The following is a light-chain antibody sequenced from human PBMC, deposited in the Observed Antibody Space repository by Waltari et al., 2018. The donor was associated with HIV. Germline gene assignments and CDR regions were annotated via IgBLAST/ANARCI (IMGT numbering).Light chain of an antibody. CDR3: ASWDDSLGGHMV. Sequence: QSVLIQPPSASESPGQSVTISCSGSAYNLGRNLVLGYQPVPGTAPKLLIYMNKYRPSGIPDRFTGSKSGTSASLAISGLQSEDEAYYYCASWDDSLGGHMVFGGGTKVTVL. J-gene: IGLJ2*01. V-gene: IGLV1-47*01. CDR1: AYNLGRNL. CDR2: MNK.